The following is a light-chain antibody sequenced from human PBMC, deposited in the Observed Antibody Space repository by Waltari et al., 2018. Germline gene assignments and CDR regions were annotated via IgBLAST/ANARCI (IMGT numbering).Light chain of an antibody. Sequence: SYVLTQPPSESVAPGQEATITCGGNNIERKSVHWYQQRPGQAPLLVVYDDSDRASGSPERFSGSKSGDTATLTSSRVEAGDEADYSCQVWDGGRVVFGGGTKLTVL. CDR2: DDS. J-gene: IGLJ3*02. CDR1: NIERKS. CDR3: QVWDGGRVV. V-gene: IGLV3-21*02.